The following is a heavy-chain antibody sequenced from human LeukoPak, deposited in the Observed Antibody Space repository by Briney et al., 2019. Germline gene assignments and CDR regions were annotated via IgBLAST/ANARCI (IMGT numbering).Heavy chain of an antibody. CDR1: GGSISSYY. V-gene: IGHV4-59*01. D-gene: IGHD3-9*01. CDR2: IYYSGSS. J-gene: IGHJ4*02. CDR3: ARSRYFDWSM. Sequence: SETLSLTCTVSGGSISSYYWSWIRQPPGKGLEWIGYIYYSGSSNYNPSLKSRVTISVDTSKNQFSLKLSSVTAADTAVYYCARSRYFDWSMWGQGTLVTVSS.